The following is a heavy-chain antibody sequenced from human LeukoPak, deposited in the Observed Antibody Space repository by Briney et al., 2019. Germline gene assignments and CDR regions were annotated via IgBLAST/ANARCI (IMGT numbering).Heavy chain of an antibody. V-gene: IGHV3-9*01. D-gene: IGHD3-10*01. CDR2: ISWNSGSI. CDR3: AKDVEYYYGSGTGQSFDY. J-gene: IGHJ4*02. Sequence: GGSLRLSCAASGFTFDDYAMHWVRQAPGKGLEWVSGISWNSGSIGYADSVKGRFTISRDNAKNSLYLQMNSLRAEDTALYYCAKDVEYYYGSGTGQSFDYWGQGTLVTVSS. CDR1: GFTFDDYA.